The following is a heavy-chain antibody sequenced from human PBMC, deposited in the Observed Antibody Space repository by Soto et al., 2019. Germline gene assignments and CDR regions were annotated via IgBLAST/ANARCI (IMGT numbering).Heavy chain of an antibody. D-gene: IGHD3-10*01. CDR1: GFTFCTTD. V-gene: IGHV3-23*01. CDR3: VKNSGWFNT. Sequence: QLLQSGGGLVQPGGSLTLSCAASGFTFCTTDMSWVRQAPGEGLEWVSTIDGSGGITYYADSVKGRFTISRDNSRNTVYLQMNSRRGDDTALYYCVKNSGWFNTWGQGALVTVSS. J-gene: IGHJ5*02. CDR2: IDGSGGIT.